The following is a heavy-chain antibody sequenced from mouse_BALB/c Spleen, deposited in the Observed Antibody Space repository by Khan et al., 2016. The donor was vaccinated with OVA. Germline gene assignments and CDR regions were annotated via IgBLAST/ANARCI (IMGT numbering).Heavy chain of an antibody. CDR1: GYAFSSYW. J-gene: IGHJ2*01. CDR3: SGGYYRGFAY. Sequence: QVQLKQSGAELVRPGSSVKISCRASGYAFSSYWLNWVKQRPGQGLEWIGQIYPGDGDTNYNGKFKGKVTLTADKSSSPAYMPLSSLTSEDSAVFFCSGGYYRGFAYWGQGTTLTVSS. CDR2: IYPGDGDT. D-gene: IGHD2-3*01. V-gene: IGHV1-80*01.